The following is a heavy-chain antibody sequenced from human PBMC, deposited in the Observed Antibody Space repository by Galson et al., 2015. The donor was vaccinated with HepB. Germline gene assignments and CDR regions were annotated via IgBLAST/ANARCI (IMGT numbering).Heavy chain of an antibody. CDR2: IYYSGTT. CDR3: ARPKNGDYGRIDY. D-gene: IGHD4-17*01. Sequence: LSLTCTVSGGSISSSSYYWGWIRQPPGKGLEWIGSIYYSGTTYYNPSLKGRVSISVDTSKNQISLKLSSVTAADTAVFYCARPKNGDYGRIDYWGQGILVTVSS. V-gene: IGHV4-39*01. CDR1: GGSISSSSYY. J-gene: IGHJ4*02.